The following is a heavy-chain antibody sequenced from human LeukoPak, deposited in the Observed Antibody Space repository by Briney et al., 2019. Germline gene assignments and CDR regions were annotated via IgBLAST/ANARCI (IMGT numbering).Heavy chain of an antibody. V-gene: IGHV4-39*07. J-gene: IGHJ4*02. D-gene: IGHD2-2*01. Sequence: SETLSLTCTVSGGSISSSSYYWGWIRQPPGKGLEWIGSIYYSGSTNYNPSLKSRVTISVDKSKNQFSLKLSSVTAADTAVYYCARDKGRSIVVVPAAKGVFDYWGQGTLVTVSS. CDR3: ARDKGRSIVVVPAAKGVFDY. CDR2: IYYSGST. CDR1: GGSISSSSYY.